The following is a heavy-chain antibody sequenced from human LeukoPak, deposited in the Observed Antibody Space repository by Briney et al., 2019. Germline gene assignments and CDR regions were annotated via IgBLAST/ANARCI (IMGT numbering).Heavy chain of an antibody. CDR3: ARDPPAILRGFDY. CDR2: INPNSGGT. V-gene: IGHV1-2*02. CDR1: GYTFTGYY. Sequence: ASVKVSCKASGYTFTGYYMHWVRQAPGQGLEWMGWINPNSGGTNYAQKFQGRVTMTRDTSISTAYMELSRLRSDDTAVYYCARDPPAILRGFDYWGQGTLVTVSS. J-gene: IGHJ4*02. D-gene: IGHD5/OR15-5a*01.